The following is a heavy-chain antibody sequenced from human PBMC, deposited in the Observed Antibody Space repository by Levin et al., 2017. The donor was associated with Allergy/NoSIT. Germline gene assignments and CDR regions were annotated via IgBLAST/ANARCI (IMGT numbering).Heavy chain of an antibody. V-gene: IGHV3-23*01. Sequence: GGSLRLSCEASGFTFSTYAMSWVRQAPGKGLEWVSVISGDTSTTYYADSVRGRFTISRDNSKNTLYLQMNSLRADDTAVYYCAKRPPYHNNWYYFDPWGQGTLVTVSS. J-gene: IGHJ4*02. CDR3: AKRPPYHNNWYYFDP. D-gene: IGHD1-1*01. CDR1: GFTFSTYA. CDR2: ISGDTSTT.